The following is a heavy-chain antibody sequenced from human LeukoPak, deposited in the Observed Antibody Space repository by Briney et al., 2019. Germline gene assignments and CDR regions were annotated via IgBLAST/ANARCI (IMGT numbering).Heavy chain of an antibody. D-gene: IGHD3-3*02. J-gene: IGHJ5*02. Sequence: PSETLSLTCTVSGGSISGSDYYWGWVRQPPGKGLEWIGSFYHSGSTYYNSSLKGRLTMSVDTSRNQFSLQLTAVSAADTAVYYCARLGAVLTSVNWFDPWGQGTLVTVSS. CDR3: ARLGAVLTSVNWFDP. V-gene: IGHV4-39*07. CDR2: FYHSGST. CDR1: GGSISGSDYY.